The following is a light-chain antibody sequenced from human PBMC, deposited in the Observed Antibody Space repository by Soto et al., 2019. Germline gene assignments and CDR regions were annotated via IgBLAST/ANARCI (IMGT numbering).Light chain of an antibody. V-gene: IGLV2-23*01. CDR1: SSDVGSYNL. CDR2: EGS. J-gene: IGLJ1*01. Sequence: QSVLAQPASVSGSPGQSITISRTGTSSDVGSYNLVSWYQQHPGKAPKLMIYEGSKRPSGVSNRFSGSKSGNTASLTISGLQAEDEADYYCCSYAGSSTPYAFGTGTKVTVL. CDR3: CSYAGSSTPYA.